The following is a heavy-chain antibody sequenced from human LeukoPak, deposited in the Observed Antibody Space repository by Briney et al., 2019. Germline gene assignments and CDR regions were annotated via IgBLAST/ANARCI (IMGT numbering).Heavy chain of an antibody. CDR2: ISSSGSNI. D-gene: IGHD6-19*01. J-gene: IGHJ4*02. V-gene: IGHV3-48*03. Sequence: PGGSLRLSCAASGFTFSRYEMNWVRQAPGKGLEWVSYISSSGSNIYYADSVKGRFTISRDNAKNSLYLQMNSLRAEDTAVYYCARDQGLLVVAGRFGYWGQGTLVTVSS. CDR3: ARDQGLLVVAGRFGY. CDR1: GFTFSRYE.